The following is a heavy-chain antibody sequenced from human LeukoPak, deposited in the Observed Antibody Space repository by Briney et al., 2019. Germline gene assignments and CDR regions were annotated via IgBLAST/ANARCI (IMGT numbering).Heavy chain of an antibody. J-gene: IGHJ4*02. CDR1: GGSISSSSYY. D-gene: IGHD6-13*01. CDR2: IYYSGST. Sequence: TSETLSLTCTVSGGSISSSSYYWGWIRQPPGKGLEWIGSIYYSGSTYYNPSLKSRVTISVDTSKNQFSLKLSSVTAADTAVYYCARGGRIAAADYWGQGTLVTVSS. V-gene: IGHV4-39*01. CDR3: ARGGRIAAADY.